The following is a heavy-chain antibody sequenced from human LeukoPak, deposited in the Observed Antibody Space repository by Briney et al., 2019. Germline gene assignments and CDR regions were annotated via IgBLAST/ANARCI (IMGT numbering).Heavy chain of an antibody. V-gene: IGHV3-9*01. J-gene: IGHJ3*02. CDR2: ISWNSGSI. Sequence: PGGSLRLSCAASGFTFDDYAMHWVRQAPGKGLEWVSGISWNSGSIAYADSVKGRFTISRDNAKNSLYLQMNSLRAEDTALYYCAKGVRITMVRGAFDIWGQGTMVTASS. CDR3: AKGVRITMVRGAFDI. CDR1: GFTFDDYA. D-gene: IGHD3-10*01.